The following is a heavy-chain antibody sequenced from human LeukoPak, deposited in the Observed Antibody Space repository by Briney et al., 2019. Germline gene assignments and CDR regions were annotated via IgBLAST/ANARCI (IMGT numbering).Heavy chain of an antibody. D-gene: IGHD6-13*01. CDR2: ISVYNDNT. V-gene: IGHV1-18*04. CDR3: ARDQNVGQLVQKY. CDR1: GYTFTSYG. Sequence: ASVKVSCMASGYTFTSYGISWVRQAPGQGLEWMGWISVYNDNTYFAQKLQDRVTMTTDTSTNPAYMELRSLRADDTAVYYCARDQNVGQLVQKYWGQGTLVTVSS. J-gene: IGHJ4*02.